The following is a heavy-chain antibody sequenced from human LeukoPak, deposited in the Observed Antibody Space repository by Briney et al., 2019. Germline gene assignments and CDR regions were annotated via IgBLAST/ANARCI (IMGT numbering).Heavy chain of an antibody. J-gene: IGHJ4*02. CDR3: ARLIAAAGRFDY. V-gene: IGHV4-61*02. Sequence: SETLSLTCTVSGDSISSDDYYWSWIRQPAGKGLEWIGRFSASGNSNYNPSLKSRLTISVDTSKNQFSLKLSSVTAADTAVYYCARLIAAAGRFDYWGQGTLVTVSS. CDR1: GDSISSDDYY. CDR2: FSASGNS. D-gene: IGHD6-13*01.